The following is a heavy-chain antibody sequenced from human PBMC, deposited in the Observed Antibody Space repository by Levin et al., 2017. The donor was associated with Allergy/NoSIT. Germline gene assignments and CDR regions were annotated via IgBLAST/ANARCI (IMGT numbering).Heavy chain of an antibody. D-gene: IGHD6-19*01. CDR3: ARTLGIAVAGTAFDI. Sequence: ASVKVSCKASGYTFTSYYMHWVRQAPGQGLEWMGIINPSGGSTSYAQKFQGRVTMTRDTSTSTVYMELSSLRSEDTAVYYCARTLGIAVAGTAFDIWGQGTMVTVSS. CDR1: GYTFTSYY. V-gene: IGHV1-46*01. J-gene: IGHJ3*02. CDR2: INPSGGST.